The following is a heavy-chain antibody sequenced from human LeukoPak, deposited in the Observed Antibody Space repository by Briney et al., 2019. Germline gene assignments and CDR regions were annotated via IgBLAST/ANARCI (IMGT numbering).Heavy chain of an antibody. V-gene: IGHV4-39*01. CDR3: ATHPRANSGYDLSDF. Sequence: PSETLSLTCTVAGGSISSSSFYWGWFRQPPGKGLEWVGSFYYRESPNYNPSLTSRVTISVDTSKNQFSLRLSSVTAADTAMYYCATHPRANSGYDLSDFWGQGTLVTVSS. D-gene: IGHD5-12*01. CDR2: FYYRESP. CDR1: GGSISSSSFY. J-gene: IGHJ4*02.